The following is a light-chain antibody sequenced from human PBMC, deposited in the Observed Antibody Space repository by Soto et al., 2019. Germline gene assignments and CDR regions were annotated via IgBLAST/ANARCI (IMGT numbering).Light chain of an antibody. CDR3: SSYKTARTYV. Sequence: QSALTQPASVSGSPGQSITISCTGTSSDVGGYDYVSWYQQHPDKAPKFMIYEVTNRPSGVSHRFSGSKSGDTASLTISGLQAEDEAAYYCSSYKTARTYVFGTGSKVTVL. V-gene: IGLV2-14*01. CDR1: SSDVGGYDY. J-gene: IGLJ1*01. CDR2: EVT.